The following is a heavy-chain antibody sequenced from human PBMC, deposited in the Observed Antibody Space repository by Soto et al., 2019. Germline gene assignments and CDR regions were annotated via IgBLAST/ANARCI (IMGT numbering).Heavy chain of an antibody. V-gene: IGHV4-34*01. Sequence: PSETLSLTCAVYGGSFSGYYWSWIRQPPGKGLEWIGEINHSGSTNYNPSLKSRVTISVDTSKNQFSLKLSSVTAADTAVYYCARDKKAILWFGELLAFDYWGQGTLVTVSS. D-gene: IGHD3-10*01. J-gene: IGHJ4*02. CDR1: GGSFSGYY. CDR3: ARDKKAILWFGELLAFDY. CDR2: INHSGST.